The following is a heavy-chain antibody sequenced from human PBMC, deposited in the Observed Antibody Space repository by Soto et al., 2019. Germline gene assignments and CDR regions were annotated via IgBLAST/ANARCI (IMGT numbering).Heavy chain of an antibody. CDR3: AKDLASSAIGY. V-gene: IGHV3-30*18. CDR1: GFTFSSYG. D-gene: IGHD2-15*01. CDR2: ISYDGSNK. Sequence: GGSLRLSCAASGFTFSSYGMHWVRQAPGKGLEWVAVISYDGSNKYYADSVKGRFTISRDNSKNTLYLQMNSLRAEDTAVYYCAKDLASSAIGYWGQGTLVTVSS. J-gene: IGHJ4*02.